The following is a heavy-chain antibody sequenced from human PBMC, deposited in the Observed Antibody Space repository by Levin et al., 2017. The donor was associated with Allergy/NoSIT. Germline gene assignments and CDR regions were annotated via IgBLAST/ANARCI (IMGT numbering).Heavy chain of an antibody. CDR2: ISTSSSTI. Sequence: GGSLRLSCAASGFTFNRYTMNWVRQAPGQGLEWVSNISTSSSTIYYADSVKGRFTISRDNAKNSVYLQMNSLRDEDTAVYYCATATRDGPYYSYMDVWGKGTTVTVSS. CDR3: ATATRDGPYYSYMDV. V-gene: IGHV3-48*02. D-gene: IGHD5-24*01. J-gene: IGHJ6*03. CDR1: GFTFNRYT.